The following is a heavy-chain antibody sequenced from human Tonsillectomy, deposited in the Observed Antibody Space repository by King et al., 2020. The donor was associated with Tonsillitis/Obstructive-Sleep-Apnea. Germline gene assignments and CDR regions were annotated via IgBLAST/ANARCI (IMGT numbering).Heavy chain of an antibody. V-gene: IGHV3-20*04. J-gene: IGHJ4*02. CDR2: INWNGGST. CDR1: GFTFDDYG. Sequence: VQLVESGGGVVRPGGSLRLSCAASGFTFDDYGMSWVRQAPGKGLEWVSVINWNGGSTGYADSVKGRFTISRDNAKNSLYLQMNSLRAEDTALYYCARARYCSSTSCHEGLDYWGQGTLVTVSS. CDR3: ARARYCSSTSCHEGLDY. D-gene: IGHD2-2*01.